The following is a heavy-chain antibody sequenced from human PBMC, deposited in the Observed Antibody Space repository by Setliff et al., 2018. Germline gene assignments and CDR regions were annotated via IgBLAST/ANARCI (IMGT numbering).Heavy chain of an antibody. CDR1: GGTFSSYG. CDR2: TIPMFGTT. J-gene: IGHJ6*03. V-gene: IGHV1-69*05. D-gene: IGHD5-18*01. Sequence: SVKVSCKASGGTFSSYGISWVRQAPGQGLEWMGGTIPMFGTTNYARKFQGRVTIITDESTSTAYMQLSSLGSEDTAVYCCAREGVDTRSSTDYRYYMDVWGTGTTVTVSS. CDR3: AREGVDTRSSTDYRYYMDV.